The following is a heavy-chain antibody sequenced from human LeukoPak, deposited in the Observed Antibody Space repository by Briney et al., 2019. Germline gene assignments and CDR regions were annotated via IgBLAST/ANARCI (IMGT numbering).Heavy chain of an antibody. CDR3: ARGQDTVVTSRDAFDI. CDR2: ISSSGSTI. J-gene: IGHJ3*02. V-gene: IGHV3-11*04. CDR1: GFTFSDYY. D-gene: IGHD4-23*01. Sequence: GGSLRLSCAASGFTFSDYYMSWIRQAPGKGLEWVSYISSSGSTIYYADSVKGRFTISRDNAKNSLYLQMNSLRAEDTAVYYCARGQDTVVTSRDAFDIWGQGTMVTVPS.